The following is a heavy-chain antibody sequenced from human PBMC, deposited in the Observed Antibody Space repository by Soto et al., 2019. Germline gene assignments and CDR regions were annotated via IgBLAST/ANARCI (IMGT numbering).Heavy chain of an antibody. CDR3: ARWLLDQKLRFLEWPLEDYYYMDV. Sequence: PGGSLRLSCAASGFTFSSYWMSWVRQAPGKGLEWVANIKQDGSEKYYVDSVKGRFTISRDNAKNSLYLQMNSLRAEDTAVYYCARWLLDQKLRFLEWPLEDYYYMDVWGKGTKVTVSS. V-gene: IGHV3-7*01. CDR2: IKQDGSEK. J-gene: IGHJ6*03. D-gene: IGHD3-3*01. CDR1: GFTFSSYW.